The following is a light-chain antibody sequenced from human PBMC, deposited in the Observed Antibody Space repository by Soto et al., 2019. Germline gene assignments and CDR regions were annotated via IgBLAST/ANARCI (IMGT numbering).Light chain of an antibody. V-gene: IGKV1-17*03. CDR3: LQHNSFPRS. Sequence: DIQMTQSPSAMSASVGDRVTIACLASQGIGSDLAWYQQKPGEVPKRLIFAASSLQGGVPSRFSGSGSGTEFTLTISSLQPEDFATYYCLQHNSFPRSFGQGTKVEV. CDR1: QGIGSD. J-gene: IGKJ1*01. CDR2: AAS.